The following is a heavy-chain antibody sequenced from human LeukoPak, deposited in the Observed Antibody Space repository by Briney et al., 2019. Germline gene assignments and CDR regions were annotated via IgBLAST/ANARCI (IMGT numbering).Heavy chain of an antibody. CDR2: IYTSGST. CDR1: GGSISSYY. J-gene: IGHJ6*03. CDR3: ARIANYYDSSGYPYYYYYMDV. V-gene: IGHV4-4*07. D-gene: IGHD3-22*01. Sequence: SETLSLTCTVSGGSISSYYWSWIRQPAGKGLEWIGRIYTSGSTNYNPSLKGRVTMSVDTSKNQFSLKLSSVTAADTAVYYCARIANYYDSSGYPYYYYYMDVWGKGTTVTVSS.